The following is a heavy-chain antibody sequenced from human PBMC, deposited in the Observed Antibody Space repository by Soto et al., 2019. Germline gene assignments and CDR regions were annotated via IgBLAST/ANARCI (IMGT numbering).Heavy chain of an antibody. CDR2: ISYDASNK. V-gene: IGHV3-30-3*01. CDR1: GFSFSNYA. Sequence: PGGSLRLSCAASGFSFSNYALHWVRQAPGKGLEWVAAISYDASNKYSADSVKGRFTISRDNSKNTLYLQMNSPRADDTAVYYCARDRGSESYYYYGMDVWAQGTTVTVSS. J-gene: IGHJ6*02. CDR3: ARDRGSESYYYYGMDV. D-gene: IGHD1-26*01.